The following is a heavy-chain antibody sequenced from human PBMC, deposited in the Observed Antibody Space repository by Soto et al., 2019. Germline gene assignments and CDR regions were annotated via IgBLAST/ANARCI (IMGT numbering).Heavy chain of an antibody. Sequence: EVQLVESGGGLVKPGGSLRLSCAASGFTFGNAWMNWVRQTPGKGLEWVGRIKSKTDGGTADYAAPVKGRFTISRDDSKHALYLQMNSLKPEDTAVYYCTTDRGHMYDFDYWGQVTLVPVSA. CDR1: GFTFGNAW. V-gene: IGHV3-15*01. CDR3: TTDRGHMYDFDY. CDR2: IKSKTDGGTA. J-gene: IGHJ4*02. D-gene: IGHD5-18*01.